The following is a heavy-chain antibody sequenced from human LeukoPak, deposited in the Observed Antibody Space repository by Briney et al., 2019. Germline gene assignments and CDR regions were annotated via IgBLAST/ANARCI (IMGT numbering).Heavy chain of an antibody. J-gene: IGHJ3*02. Sequence: PSETLSLTCTVSGGSISGSGSSYYWVWIRQPPGKGLEWIGSIYYSGSTYYNPSLKSRVTISVDTSKNQFSLKLSSVTAADMAVYFCARTPRYSGNYYNAFDIWGQGTTVTVSS. D-gene: IGHD1-26*01. CDR2: IYYSGST. CDR1: GGSISGSGSSYY. V-gene: IGHV4-39*01. CDR3: ARTPRYSGNYYNAFDI.